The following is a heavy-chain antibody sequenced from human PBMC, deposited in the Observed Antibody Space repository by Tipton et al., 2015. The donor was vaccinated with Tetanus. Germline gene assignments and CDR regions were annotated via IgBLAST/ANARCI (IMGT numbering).Heavy chain of an antibody. CDR2: IYYSGST. J-gene: IGHJ4*02. CDR1: GGSISSSSYY. CDR3: ASRQFIAVAGVSLDY. D-gene: IGHD6-19*01. Sequence: LRLSCTVSGGSISSSSYYWGWIRQPPGKGLEWIGSIYYSGSTYYNPSLKSRVTISVDTSKNQFSLKLSSVTAADTAVYYCASRQFIAVAGVSLDYWGQGTLVTVSS. V-gene: IGHV4-39*01.